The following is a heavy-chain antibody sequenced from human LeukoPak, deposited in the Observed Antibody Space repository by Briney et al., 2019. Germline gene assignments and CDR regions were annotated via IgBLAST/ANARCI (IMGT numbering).Heavy chain of an antibody. CDR2: IIPIFGTA. Sequence: SVKVSCKASGGTFSSYAISWVRQVPGQGLEWMGGIIPIFGTANYAQKFQGRVTITTDESTSTAYMELSSLRSEDTAVYYCARKQGISGAFDIWGQGTMVTVSS. V-gene: IGHV1-69*05. CDR1: GGTFSSYA. CDR3: ARKQGISGAFDI. D-gene: IGHD6-13*01. J-gene: IGHJ3*02.